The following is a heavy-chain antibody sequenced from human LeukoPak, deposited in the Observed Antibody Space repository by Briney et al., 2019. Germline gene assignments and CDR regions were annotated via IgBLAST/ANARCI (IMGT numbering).Heavy chain of an antibody. V-gene: IGHV3-23*01. D-gene: IGHD2-21*02. CDR2: ISKNGGTT. CDR1: GFTFSSYA. Sequence: PGGSLRLSCAASGFTFSSYAVNWVRQAPGKGLEWVSGISKNGGTTYYADSVKGRFIISRDNSKSTLYMQMNSLRAEDTAVYYCASPIEVVTATPSFDYWGQGTLVTVSS. J-gene: IGHJ4*02. CDR3: ASPIEVVTATPSFDY.